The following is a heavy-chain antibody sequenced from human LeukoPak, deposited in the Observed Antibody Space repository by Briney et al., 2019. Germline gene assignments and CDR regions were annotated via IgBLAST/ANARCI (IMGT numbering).Heavy chain of an antibody. CDR3: ARELGYGGNSAWFDP. D-gene: IGHD4-23*01. CDR1: GGTFSSYA. J-gene: IGHJ5*02. V-gene: IGHV1-69*15. Sequence: VKVSCKASGGTFSSYAISWVRQAPGQGLEWMGRLIPIFGTANYAQKFQGRVTITADESTRTAYMELSSLRAEDTAVYYCARELGYGGNSAWFDPWGQGTLVTVSS. CDR2: LIPIFGTA.